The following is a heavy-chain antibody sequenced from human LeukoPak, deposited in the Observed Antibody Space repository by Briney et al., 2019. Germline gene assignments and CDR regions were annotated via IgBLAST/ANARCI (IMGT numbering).Heavy chain of an antibody. CDR2: ISWNSGSI. Sequence: SGGSLRLSCAASGFTFDDYAMHWVRQAPGKGLEWVSGISWNSGSIGYADSVKGRFTISRDNAKNSLYLQMNSLRAEDTALYYCAKDRPGYSFGSGFAYWGQGTLVTVSS. V-gene: IGHV3-9*01. J-gene: IGHJ4*02. CDR3: AKDRPGYSFGSGFAY. D-gene: IGHD5-18*01. CDR1: GFTFDDYA.